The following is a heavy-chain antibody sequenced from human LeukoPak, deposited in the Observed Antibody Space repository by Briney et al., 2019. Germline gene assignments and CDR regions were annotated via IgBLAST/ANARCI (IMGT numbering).Heavy chain of an antibody. CDR2: IYYSGST. D-gene: IGHD4-11*01. CDR3: ARDHSPFDY. CDR1: GGSISSSSYY. V-gene: IGHV4-39*07. J-gene: IGHJ4*02. Sequence: PSETLSLTCTVSGGSISSSSYYWGWIRQPPGKGLEWIGSIYYSGSTYYNPSLKSRVTISVDTSKNQFSLKLSSVTAADTAVYYCARDHSPFDYWGQGTLVTVSS.